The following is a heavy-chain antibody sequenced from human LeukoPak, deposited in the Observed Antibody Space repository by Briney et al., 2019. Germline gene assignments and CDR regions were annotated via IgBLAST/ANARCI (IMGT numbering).Heavy chain of an antibody. CDR1: GFSFSSYE. Sequence: GGSLRPSCAASGFSFSSYEMNWVRQAPGKGLEWVSYISSSGSIIYYADSVKGRFTISRDNAKNSLSLQMNSLRAEDTAVYYCARDGDSSALDAFDIWGQGTMVTVSS. D-gene: IGHD3-22*01. CDR3: ARDGDSSALDAFDI. CDR2: ISSSGSII. J-gene: IGHJ3*02. V-gene: IGHV3-48*03.